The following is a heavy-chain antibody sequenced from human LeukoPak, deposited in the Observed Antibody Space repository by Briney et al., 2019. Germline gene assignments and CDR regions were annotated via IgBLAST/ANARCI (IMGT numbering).Heavy chain of an antibody. CDR1: GFTFSSYA. V-gene: IGHV3-69-1*02. J-gene: IGHJ5*02. Sequence: GGSLRLSCGASGFTFSSYAMSWVRQAPGKGLEWVSSISGGNHIYCADSVKGRFTISRDNARNSLSLQMNALRAEDTAVYYCTREDCDNVRCYGASDAWGQGTLVTVSS. D-gene: IGHD2-2*01. CDR3: TREDCDNVRCYGASDA. CDR2: ISGGNHI.